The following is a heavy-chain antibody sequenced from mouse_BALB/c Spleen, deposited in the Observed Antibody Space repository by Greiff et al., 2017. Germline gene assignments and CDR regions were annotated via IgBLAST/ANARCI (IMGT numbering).Heavy chain of an antibody. CDR3: ATIYYGYDVAY. V-gene: IGHV1-80*01. Sequence: VQLQQSGAELVRPGSSVKISCKASGYAFSSYWMNWVKQRPGQGLEWIGQIYPGDGDTNYNGKFKGKATLTADKSSSTAYMQLSSLTSEDSAVYFCATIYYGYDVAYWGQGTLVTVSA. CDR2: IYPGDGDT. J-gene: IGHJ3*01. CDR1: GYAFSSYW. D-gene: IGHD2-2*01.